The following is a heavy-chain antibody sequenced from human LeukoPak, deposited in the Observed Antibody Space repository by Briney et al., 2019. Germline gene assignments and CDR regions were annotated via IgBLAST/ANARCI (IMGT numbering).Heavy chain of an antibody. CDR1: GFTFSSYG. CDR3: ARDGRITMVRGPIDY. CDR2: IWYDGSNK. Sequence: GGSLRLSCAASGFTFSSYGVHWVRQAPGKGLEWVAVIWYDGSNKYYADSVKGRFTISRDNSKNTLYLQMNSLRAEDTAVYYCARDGRITMVRGPIDYWGQGTLVTVSS. V-gene: IGHV3-33*01. D-gene: IGHD3-10*01. J-gene: IGHJ4*02.